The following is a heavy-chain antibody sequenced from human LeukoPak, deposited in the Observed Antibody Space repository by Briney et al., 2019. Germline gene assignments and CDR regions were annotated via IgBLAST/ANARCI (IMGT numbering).Heavy chain of an antibody. D-gene: IGHD6-13*01. J-gene: IGHJ4*02. V-gene: IGHV4-59*01. Sequence: PSETLSLTCTVSGGSISSYYWSWIRQPPGKGLEWIGYIYYSGSTNYNPSLKSRVTISVDTSKNQFSLKLSSVTAADTAVYYCARDRRRYSSSWYWGGVDCWGQGTLVTVSS. CDR2: IYYSGST. CDR3: ARDRRRYSSSWYWGGVDC. CDR1: GGSISSYY.